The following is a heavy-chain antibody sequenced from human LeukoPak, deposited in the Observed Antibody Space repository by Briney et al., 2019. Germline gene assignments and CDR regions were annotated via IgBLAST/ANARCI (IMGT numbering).Heavy chain of an antibody. CDR3: ARQRRRATVTTLTSSVDYGMDV. CDR1: GGTFSSYA. J-gene: IGHJ6*04. D-gene: IGHD4-17*01. CDR2: IIPIFGTA. Sequence: GASVKVSGKASGGTFSSYAISWVRQAPGQGLEWMGGIIPIFGTANYAQKFQGRVTITADKSTSTAYMELSSLRSEDTAVYYCARQRRRATVTTLTSSVDYGMDVWGKGTTVTVSS. V-gene: IGHV1-69*06.